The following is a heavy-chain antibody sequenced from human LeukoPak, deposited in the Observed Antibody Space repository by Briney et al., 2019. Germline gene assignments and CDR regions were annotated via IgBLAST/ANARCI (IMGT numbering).Heavy chain of an antibody. J-gene: IGHJ2*01. V-gene: IGHV4-59*08. Sequence: PSETLSLTCTVSGGSISSYYWSWIRQPPGKGLEWIGYIYYSGSTNYNPSLKSRVTISVDTSKNQFSLKLSSVTAADTAVYYCASHIGGWANWYFDLWGRGTLVTVSS. CDR3: ASHIGGWANWYFDL. CDR2: IYYSGST. D-gene: IGHD6-19*01. CDR1: GGSISSYY.